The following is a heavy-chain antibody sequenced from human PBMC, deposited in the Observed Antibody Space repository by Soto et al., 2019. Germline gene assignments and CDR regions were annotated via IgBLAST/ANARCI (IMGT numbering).Heavy chain of an antibody. CDR1: GGSFSGYY. V-gene: IGHV4-34*01. J-gene: IGHJ5*02. CDR3: ARGAWLRFRDWFDP. CDR2: INHSGST. D-gene: IGHD5-12*01. Sequence: PSDTLSLTCAVYGGSFSGYYWSWIRQPPGKGLEWIGEINHSGSTNYNPSLKSRVTISVDTSKNQFSLKLSSVTAADTAVYYCARGAWLRFRDWFDPWGQGTLVIVFS.